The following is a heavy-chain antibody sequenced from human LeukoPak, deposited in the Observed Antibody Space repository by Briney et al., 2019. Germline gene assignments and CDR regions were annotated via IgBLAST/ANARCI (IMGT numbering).Heavy chain of an antibody. CDR3: ARALYNRGWYPDYFDS. D-gene: IGHD6-19*01. J-gene: IGHJ4*02. CDR1: GFTFSSYW. CDR2: INSDGHDT. Sequence: GGSLRLSCAASGFTFSSYWMHWVRQAPGKGLIWVSRINSDGHDTSYADSVKGRFTISRDNAKNTLYLQMNSLRAEDTAMYYCARALYNRGWYPDYFDSWGQGALVTVSS. V-gene: IGHV3-74*01.